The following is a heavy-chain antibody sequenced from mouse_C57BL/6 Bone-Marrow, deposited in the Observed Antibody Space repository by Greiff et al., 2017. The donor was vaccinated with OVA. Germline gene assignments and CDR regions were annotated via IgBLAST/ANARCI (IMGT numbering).Heavy chain of an antibody. D-gene: IGHD2-4*01. CDR3: TNYDYDGFAY. V-gene: IGHV1-4*01. J-gene: IGHJ3*01. CDR1: GYTFTSYT. Sequence: VQLQESGAELARPGASVKMSCKASGYTFTSYTMHWVKQRPGQGLEWIGYINPSSGYTKYNQKLKDKATLTADKSSSTAYMQLSSLTSEDSAVYYCTNYDYDGFAYWGQGTLVTVSA. CDR2: INPSSGYT.